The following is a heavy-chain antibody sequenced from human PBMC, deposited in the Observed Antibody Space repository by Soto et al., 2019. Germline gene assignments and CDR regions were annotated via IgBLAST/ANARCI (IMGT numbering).Heavy chain of an antibody. CDR2: IYYSGTT. V-gene: IGHV4-31*03. D-gene: IGHD3-10*01. Sequence: PSETLSLTCTVSGASISSGGYYWTWIRQHPGKGLEWIGYIYYSGTTYYNPSLQSRMSISVDTSKNHFSLRLHSLTAAGTAVYYCARVPGGGRQGFITPWYNFGMDVWGQGTTVTVSS. CDR1: GASISSGGYY. J-gene: IGHJ6*02. CDR3: ARVPGGGRQGFITPWYNFGMDV.